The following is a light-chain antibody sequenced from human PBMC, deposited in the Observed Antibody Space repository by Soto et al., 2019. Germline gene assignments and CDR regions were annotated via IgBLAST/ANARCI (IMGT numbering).Light chain of an antibody. CDR3: QSLDTYRVV. Sequence: QSVLTQPPSVSGAPGQRVTISCTGSSSNIGAGYDVHWYQQFPGAAPKLIIFGNTNRPSGVPDRFSGSKSGASASLAFAGLQADDEADYYCQSLDTYRVVFGGGTKLTVL. CDR2: GNT. CDR1: SSNIGAGYD. V-gene: IGLV1-40*01. J-gene: IGLJ2*01.